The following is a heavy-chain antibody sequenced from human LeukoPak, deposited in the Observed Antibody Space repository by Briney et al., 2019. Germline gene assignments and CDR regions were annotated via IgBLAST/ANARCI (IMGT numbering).Heavy chain of an antibody. CDR3: ARVGYYFDY. V-gene: IGHV4-39*07. Sequence: SETLSLACTVSGGSISSSSYYWGWIRQPPGKGLEWIGSIYYSGSTYYNPSLKSRVTISVDTSKNQFSLKLSSVTAADTAVYYCARVGYYFDYWGQGALVTVSS. D-gene: IGHD3-16*01. CDR2: IYYSGST. J-gene: IGHJ4*02. CDR1: GGSISSSSYY.